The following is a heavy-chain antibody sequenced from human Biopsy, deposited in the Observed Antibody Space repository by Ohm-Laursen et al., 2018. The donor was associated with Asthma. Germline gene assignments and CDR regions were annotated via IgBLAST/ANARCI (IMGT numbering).Heavy chain of an antibody. V-gene: IGHV1-2*06. D-gene: IGHD1-14*01. CDR2: INPNGGAT. J-gene: IGHJ5*02. Sequence: ASVKVSCKASAYTFIGYHLHWVRQAPGEGLEWMGRINPNGGATIYAQKFQGRVTMTRDTSISTAYMELSRLTSDDTAVYYCARVQKSPRDRWFDPWGQGTLVTVSS. CDR1: AYTFIGYH. CDR3: ARVQKSPRDRWFDP.